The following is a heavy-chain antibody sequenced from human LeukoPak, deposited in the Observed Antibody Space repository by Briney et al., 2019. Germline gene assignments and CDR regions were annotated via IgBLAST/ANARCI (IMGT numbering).Heavy chain of an antibody. CDR1: GFTFSSYW. D-gene: IGHD1-26*01. CDR3: ARDGSGSYYRALVYYFDY. Sequence: GGPLRLSCAASGFTFSSYWMSWVRQAPGKGLEWVANIKQDGSEKYYVDSVKGRFTISRDNAKNSLYLQMNSLRAEDTAVYYCARDGSGSYYRALVYYFDYWGQGTLVTVSS. CDR2: IKQDGSEK. V-gene: IGHV3-7*01. J-gene: IGHJ4*02.